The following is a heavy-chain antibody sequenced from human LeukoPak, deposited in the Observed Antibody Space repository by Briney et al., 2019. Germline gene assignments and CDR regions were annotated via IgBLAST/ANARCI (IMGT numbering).Heavy chain of an antibody. D-gene: IGHD2/OR15-2a*01. V-gene: IGHV3-43*02. CDR1: GXTFDDYA. J-gene: IGHJ4*02. CDR2: ITGDGSRT. CDR3: AKDQQNTGFDS. Sequence: GGSLRLSCAASGXTFDDYAMHWVRRAPGKGLEWVSFITGDGSRTYYADSVKGRFTIFRDKSKNSLYLQMNSLRSEDTALYYCAKDQQNTGFDSWGQGTLVTVSS.